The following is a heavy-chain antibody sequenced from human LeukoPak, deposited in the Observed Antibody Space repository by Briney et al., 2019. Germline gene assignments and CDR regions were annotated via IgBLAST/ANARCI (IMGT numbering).Heavy chain of an antibody. CDR2: ISYSGST. Sequence: SETLSLTCTVSGASISSSSYYWGWIRQSPGKGLEWIGSISYSGSTYYNPSLKSRVTIFVDTSKNQFSLKLSSVTAADTAAYYCARQTNGWRYYYYYMDVWGKGTTVTVSS. J-gene: IGHJ6*03. CDR1: GASISSSSYY. V-gene: IGHV4-39*01. CDR3: ARQTNGWRYYYYYMDV. D-gene: IGHD2-8*01.